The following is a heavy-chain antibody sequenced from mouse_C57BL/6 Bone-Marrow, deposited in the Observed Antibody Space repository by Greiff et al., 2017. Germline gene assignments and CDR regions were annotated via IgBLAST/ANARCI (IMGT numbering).Heavy chain of an antibody. CDR1: GYTFTSYW. J-gene: IGHJ1*03. D-gene: IGHD2-14*01. Sequence: QVQLKQPGAELVMPGASVKLSCTASGYTFTSYWMHWVKQRPGQGLEWIGEIDPSDSYTNYNQKLKGNSTLTVDKSSSTAYMQLSSLTSEDSAVYYCARGGVRRYFDVWGTGTTVTVAS. V-gene: IGHV1-69*01. CDR3: ARGGVRRYFDV. CDR2: IDPSDSYT.